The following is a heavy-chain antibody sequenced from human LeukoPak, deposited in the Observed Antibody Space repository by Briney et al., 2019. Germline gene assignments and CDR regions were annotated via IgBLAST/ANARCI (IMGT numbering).Heavy chain of an antibody. D-gene: IGHD5-24*01. V-gene: IGHV3-48*03. CDR3: AKDGLGDGYNERYYYYYMDV. Sequence: GGSLRLSCAASGFTFSSYEMNWVRQAPGKGLEWVSYISSSGSTIYYADSVKGRFTISRDNAKNSLYLQMNSLRTEDTALYYCAKDGLGDGYNERYYYYYMDVWGKGTTVTVSS. J-gene: IGHJ6*03. CDR1: GFTFSSYE. CDR2: ISSSGSTI.